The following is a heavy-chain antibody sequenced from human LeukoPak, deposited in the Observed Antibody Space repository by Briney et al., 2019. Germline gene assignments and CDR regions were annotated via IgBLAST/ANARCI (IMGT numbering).Heavy chain of an antibody. CDR2: IYYSGST. CDR3: ARRGYYDSSGYLPTRRGAFDI. D-gene: IGHD3-22*01. V-gene: IGHV4-59*08. Sequence: PSETLSLTCTVSGGSISSYYWSWIRQPPGKGLEWIGYIYYSGSTNYNPSLKSRVTISVDTSKNQFSLKLSSVTAADTAVYYCARRGYYDSSGYLPTRRGAFDIWGQGTMVTVSS. J-gene: IGHJ3*02. CDR1: GGSISSYY.